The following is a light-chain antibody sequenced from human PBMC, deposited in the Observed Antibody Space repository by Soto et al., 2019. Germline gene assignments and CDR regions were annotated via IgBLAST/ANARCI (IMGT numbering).Light chain of an antibody. J-gene: IGKJ1*01. CDR1: QSISSY. Sequence: DIQMTQSPSSLSASVGDRFTITCLASQSISSYLNWYQQKPGKAPKLLIYDASSLESGVPSRFSGSGSGTEFTLTITSLQPDDFATYYCQQYNSYSWTFGQGTKVDIK. CDR3: QQYNSYSWT. V-gene: IGKV1-5*01. CDR2: DAS.